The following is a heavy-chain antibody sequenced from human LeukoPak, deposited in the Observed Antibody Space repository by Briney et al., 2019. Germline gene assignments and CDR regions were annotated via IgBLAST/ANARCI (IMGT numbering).Heavy chain of an antibody. CDR1: GGSISGGSYY. CDR2: IYTSGST. V-gene: IGHV4-61*02. Sequence: SETLSLTCTVSGGSISGGSYYWGWIRQPAGKGLEWIGRIYTSGSTNYNPSLKSRVTISVDTSKNQFSLKLSSVTAADTAVYYCAREYRGSGSFIYYYYYMDVWGKGTTVTISS. CDR3: AREYRGSGSFIYYYYYMDV. J-gene: IGHJ6*03. D-gene: IGHD3-10*01.